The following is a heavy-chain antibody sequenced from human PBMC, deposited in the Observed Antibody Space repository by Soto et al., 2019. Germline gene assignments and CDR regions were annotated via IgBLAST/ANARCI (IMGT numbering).Heavy chain of an antibody. CDR1: GFTLGTYA. V-gene: IGHV3-23*01. CDR2: VGGSGART. Sequence: EVQLLESGGGLVQPGGSLRLSCAASGFTLGTYAMYWVRQAPRKGLEWVSGVGGSGARTYYADSVKGRFTISRDNAKNMLYLQMGSLRAEDTAVYFCAKDMYGGNNLYGMDVWGQGTTVTVSS. CDR3: AKDMYGGNNLYGMDV. D-gene: IGHD5-12*01. J-gene: IGHJ6*02.